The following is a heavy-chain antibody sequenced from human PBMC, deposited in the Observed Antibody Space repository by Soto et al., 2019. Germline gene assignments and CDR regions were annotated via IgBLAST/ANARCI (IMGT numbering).Heavy chain of an antibody. J-gene: IGHJ6*02. V-gene: IGHV3-13*01. CDR2: IGTAGDT. CDR1: GFTFSSSD. CDR3: ARDQDGMDV. Sequence: GGSLRISCAASGFTFSSSDIPWARQATGKGLEWVSAIGTAGDTYYPGSVKGRFTISRENAKNSLYLQMNSLRAGDTAVYYCARDQDGMDVCGQRTTDPVSS.